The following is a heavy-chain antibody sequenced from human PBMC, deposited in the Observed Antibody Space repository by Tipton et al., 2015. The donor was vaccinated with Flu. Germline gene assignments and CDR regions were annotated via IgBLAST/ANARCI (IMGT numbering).Heavy chain of an antibody. V-gene: IGHV1-2*06. CDR2: FNPDSGGT. D-gene: IGHD3-22*01. CDR3: AGDKSSYDSSGYYYFDC. CDR1: GYTFTAYY. J-gene: IGHJ4*02. Sequence: QLVQSGAEVKKPGASVKVSCKASGYTFTAYYMHWVRQAPEQGLEWMGRFNPDSGGTNYAQKFQGRVTMTRDTSISTAYMELSGVGSDDTAGYYCAGDKSSYDSSGYYYFDCWGQGTLVTVSS.